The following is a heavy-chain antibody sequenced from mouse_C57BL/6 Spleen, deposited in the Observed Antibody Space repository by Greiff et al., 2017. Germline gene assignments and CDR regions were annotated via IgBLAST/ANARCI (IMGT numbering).Heavy chain of an antibody. D-gene: IGHD1-1*01. CDR2: IDPEDGET. CDR3: ASNYYGSSYIAY. J-gene: IGHJ3*01. Sequence: VQLQQSGAELVKPGASVKLSCTASGFNIKDYYMHWVKQRTEQGLEWIGRIDPEDGETKYAPKFPGKATITAETSSNTAYLQLSSLTSEDTAVYFCASNYYGSSYIAYWGQGTLVAVSA. V-gene: IGHV14-2*01. CDR1: GFNIKDYY.